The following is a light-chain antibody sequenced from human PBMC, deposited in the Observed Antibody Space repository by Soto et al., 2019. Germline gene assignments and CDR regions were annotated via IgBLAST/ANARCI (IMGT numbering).Light chain of an antibody. Sequence: QTVVTQEPSFSVSPGGTVTLTCGVTSGSVLTSHYTSWFHQTPGQPPRTLIYSTNSRSPGVPDRFSGSILGNKGALTITGAQADDEGDYYCVLYIGTGLVFGGGTQLTVL. CDR2: STN. CDR1: SGSVLTSHY. V-gene: IGLV8-61*01. J-gene: IGLJ7*01. CDR3: VLYIGTGLV.